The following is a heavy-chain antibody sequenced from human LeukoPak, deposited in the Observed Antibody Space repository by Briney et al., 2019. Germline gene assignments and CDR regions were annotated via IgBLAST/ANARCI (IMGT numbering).Heavy chain of an antibody. CDR2: IYYSGST. D-gene: IGHD4-17*01. J-gene: IGHJ5*02. CDR1: GGFISSGGYY. Sequence: SQTLSLTCIVSGGFISSGGYYWSWIRQPPGKGLEWIGYIYYSGSTNYNPSLKSRVTISVDTSKNQFSLKLSSVTAADTAVYYCARDKDYGDGPAFDPWGQGTLVTVSS. V-gene: IGHV4-61*08. CDR3: ARDKDYGDGPAFDP.